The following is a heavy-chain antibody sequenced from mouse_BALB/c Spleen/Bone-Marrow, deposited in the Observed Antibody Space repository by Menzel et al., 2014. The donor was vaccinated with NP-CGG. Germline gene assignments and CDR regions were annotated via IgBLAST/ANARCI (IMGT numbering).Heavy chain of an antibody. CDR1: GYAFXSSW. V-gene: IGHV1-82*01. D-gene: IGHD2-10*02. CDR2: IYPGDGDT. J-gene: IGHJ3*01. Sequence: QVQLKQSGPELVKPGASVKISCKASGYAFXSSWMNWVKQRPGQGLEWIGRIYPGDGDTNYNGKFKGKATLTADKSSSTAYMQLSSLTSVDSAVYFCARGYGNYEGWFAYWGQGTLVTVSA. CDR3: ARGYGNYEGWFAY.